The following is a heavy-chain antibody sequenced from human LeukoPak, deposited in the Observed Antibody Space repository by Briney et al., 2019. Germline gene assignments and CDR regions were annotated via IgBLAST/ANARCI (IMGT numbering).Heavy chain of an antibody. CDR2: IYYSGST. Sequence: SQTLSLTCTVSGGSISSGGYYWSGIRQHPGKGLEWIGYIYYSGSTYYNPSLKSRVTISVDTSKNQFSLKLCSVTAADTAVYYCARRGGYYYDSSGYYGPWGQGTLVTVSS. D-gene: IGHD3-22*01. CDR1: GGSISSGGYY. J-gene: IGHJ5*02. CDR3: ARRGGYYYDSSGYYGP. V-gene: IGHV4-31*03.